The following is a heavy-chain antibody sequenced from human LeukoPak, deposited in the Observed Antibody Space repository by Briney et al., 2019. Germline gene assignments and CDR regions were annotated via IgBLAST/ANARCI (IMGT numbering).Heavy chain of an antibody. J-gene: IGHJ4*02. Sequence: PGGSLRLSCAVSGFTFSSYWMSWFRQAPGKGLEWVANINQDGSQKFPVDSVKGRFTISRDNAKNSLYLQMNSLRVDDTAVYYCARDWFDGDYDRFDYWGQGTLVTVSS. CDR3: ARDWFDGDYDRFDY. CDR2: INQDGSQK. CDR1: GFTFSSYW. D-gene: IGHD4-17*01. V-gene: IGHV3-7*03.